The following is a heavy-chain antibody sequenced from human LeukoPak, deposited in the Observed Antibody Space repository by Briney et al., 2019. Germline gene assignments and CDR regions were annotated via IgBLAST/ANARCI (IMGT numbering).Heavy chain of an antibody. V-gene: IGHV4-61*02. CDR3: ARGRYSSSWYFKDY. D-gene: IGHD6-13*01. J-gene: IGHJ4*02. CDR2: IYTSGST. CDR1: GGSISSGSYY. Sequence: PSQTLSLTCTVSGGSISSGSYYWSWMRQPAGKGLEWIGRIYTSGSTNYNPSLKSRVTISVDTSKNQFSLKLSSVTAADTAVYYCARGRYSSSWYFKDYWGQGTLFTVSS.